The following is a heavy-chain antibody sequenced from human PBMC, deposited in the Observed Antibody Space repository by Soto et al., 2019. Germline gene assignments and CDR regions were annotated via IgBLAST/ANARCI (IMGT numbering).Heavy chain of an antibody. D-gene: IGHD3-3*01. CDR2: INPNSGGT. CDR3: AREDKAYYDFWSGYYPPCFDY. J-gene: IGHJ4*02. Sequence: ASVKVSCKASGYTFTGYYMHWVRQAPGQGLEGMGWINPNSGGTNYAQKFQGWVTMTRDTSISTAYMELSRLRSDDTAVYYCAREDKAYYDFWSGYYPPCFDYWGQGTLVTVSS. CDR1: GYTFTGYY. V-gene: IGHV1-2*04.